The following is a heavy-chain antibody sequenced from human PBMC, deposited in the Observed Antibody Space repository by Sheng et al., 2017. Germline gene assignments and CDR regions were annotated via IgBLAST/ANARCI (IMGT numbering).Heavy chain of an antibody. CDR2: INHSGST. J-gene: IGHJ4*02. CDR3: ARERYSSSWYVLGNSRYYFDY. D-gene: IGHD6-13*01. CDR1: GGSFSGYY. Sequence: QVQLQQWGAGLLKPSETLSLTCAVYGGSFSGYYWSWIRQPPGKGLEWIGEINHSGSTNYNPSLKSRVTISVDTSKNQFSLKLSSVTAADTAVYYCARERYSSSWYVLGNSRYYFDYWGQGTLVTVSS. V-gene: IGHV4-34*01.